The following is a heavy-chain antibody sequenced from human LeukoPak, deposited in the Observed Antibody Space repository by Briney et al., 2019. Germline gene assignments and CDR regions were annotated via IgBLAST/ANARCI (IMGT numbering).Heavy chain of an antibody. CDR3: VRDIGSYPPEK. V-gene: IGHV3-53*01. J-gene: IGHJ4*02. D-gene: IGHD3-10*01. CDR1: GFDFSSYA. CDR2: MYSHGLT. Sequence: GRSLRLSCAASGFDFSSYAMHWVRQAPGKGLEWVSLMYSHGLTSYGDSVRGRFTISRDTSKNTLHLQMNSLRAEDTAIYYCVRDIGSYPPEKWGQGTLVTVSS.